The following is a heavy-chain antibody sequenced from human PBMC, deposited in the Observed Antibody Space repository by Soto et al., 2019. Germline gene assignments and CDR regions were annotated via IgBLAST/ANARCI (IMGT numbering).Heavy chain of an antibody. CDR2: FDPEDGET. Sequence: GASVKVSCKVSGYTLTELSMHWVRQAPGKGLEWMGGFDPEDGETIYAQKFQGRVTMTEDTSTDTAYMELSSLRSEDTAVYYCATGTYYDFWSGYRHPDYWGQGTLVTVSS. V-gene: IGHV1-24*01. J-gene: IGHJ4*02. D-gene: IGHD3-3*01. CDR3: ATGTYYDFWSGYRHPDY. CDR1: GYTLTELS.